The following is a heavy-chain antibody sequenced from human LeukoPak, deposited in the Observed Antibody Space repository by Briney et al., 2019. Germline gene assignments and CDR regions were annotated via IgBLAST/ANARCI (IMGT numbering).Heavy chain of an antibody. J-gene: IGHJ3*02. CDR3: ERVGYCSSTSCLRGAFDI. CDR1: GYTFTSYG. V-gene: IGHV1-18*01. D-gene: IGHD2-2*01. Sequence: ASVKVSCKASGYTFTSYGISWVRQAPGQGLEWMGWISAYNGNTNYAQKLQGRVTMTTDTSTSTAYMELRSLRSDDTAVYYCERVGYCSSTSCLRGAFDIWGQGTMVTVSS. CDR2: ISAYNGNT.